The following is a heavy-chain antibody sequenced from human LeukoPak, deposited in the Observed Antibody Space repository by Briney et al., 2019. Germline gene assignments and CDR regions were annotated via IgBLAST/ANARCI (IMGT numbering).Heavy chain of an antibody. V-gene: IGHV4-4*07. CDR1: GGSISIYY. D-gene: IGHD1-14*01. Sequence: SETLSLTCTVSGGSISIYYWSWIRQPAGKGLEWIGRFYSSGSTNYNPSLTSRVTISLDKSKNQFSLKLTSVTAADTAVYYCARGGAAGDAFDIWGQGTMVTVSS. CDR3: ARGGAAGDAFDI. J-gene: IGHJ3*02. CDR2: FYSSGST.